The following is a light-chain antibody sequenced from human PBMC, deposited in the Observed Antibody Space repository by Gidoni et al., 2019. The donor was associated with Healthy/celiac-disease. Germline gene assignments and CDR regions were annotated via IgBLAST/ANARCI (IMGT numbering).Light chain of an antibody. Sequence: ESRLTQYPGTLSLSPEERATLSCRASQSVSSSYLAWYQQKPVQAPRLLIYGASSRATGIPDRFSGSGSGTDFTLTISRLEPEYFAVYYCQQYGSSPPYTFGQGTKLEIK. V-gene: IGKV3-20*01. CDR2: GAS. CDR1: QSVSSSY. CDR3: QQYGSSPPYT. J-gene: IGKJ2*01.